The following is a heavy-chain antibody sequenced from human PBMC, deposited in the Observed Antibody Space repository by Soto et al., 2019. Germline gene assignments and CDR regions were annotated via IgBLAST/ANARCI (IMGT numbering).Heavy chain of an antibody. D-gene: IGHD6-6*01. CDR2: ISNSGTTM. Sequence: GGSLRLSCAASGFTFSDYYMSWVRQAPGKGLEWISYISNSGTTMYHADSVQGRFTISRDNAKNSLYLQMNSLRAEDTAVYYCARDRRPAEYRGLGVWGQGTTVTVSS. CDR3: ARDRRPAEYRGLGV. V-gene: IGHV3-11*01. J-gene: IGHJ6*02. CDR1: GFTFSDYY.